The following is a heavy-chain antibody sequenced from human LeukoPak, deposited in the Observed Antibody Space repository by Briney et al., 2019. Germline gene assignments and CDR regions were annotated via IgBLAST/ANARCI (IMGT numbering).Heavy chain of an antibody. CDR2: ISYDGSNK. CDR3: AKSQENYFDY. CDR1: GFTFNSYG. J-gene: IGHJ4*02. Sequence: PGGSLRLSCAASGFTFNSYGMHWVRQAPGKGLEWVAVISYDGSNKYYADSVKGRFTISRDNSKNTLYLQMNSLRAEDTAVYYCAKSQENYFDYWGQRTLVTVSS. V-gene: IGHV3-30*18.